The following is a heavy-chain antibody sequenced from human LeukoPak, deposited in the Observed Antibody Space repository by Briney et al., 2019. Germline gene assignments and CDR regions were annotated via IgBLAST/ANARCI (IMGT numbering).Heavy chain of an antibody. CDR2: INPNSGDT. CDR3: ATLYGDYVASDY. V-gene: IGHV1-2*02. D-gene: IGHD4-17*01. J-gene: IGHJ4*02. Sequence: GASVKVSSKASGYTFIVYYIHWVRQAPRQGLEWMGWINPNSGDTSYAQNFLGRVTITRDTSISTAYMELSRLRSDDTAVYCCATLYGDYVASDYWGQGTLVTVSA. CDR1: GYTFIVYY.